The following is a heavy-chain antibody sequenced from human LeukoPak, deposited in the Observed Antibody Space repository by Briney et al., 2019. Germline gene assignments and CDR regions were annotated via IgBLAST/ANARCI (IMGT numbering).Heavy chain of an antibody. J-gene: IGHJ3*02. CDR1: GFTFSNYE. Sequence: GGSLRLSCTASGFTFSNYEMNWVRQAPRKGLEWVSYISSTGDTIYFADSVRGRFTISRDNPKDSLYLQMNSLRVEDTAIYYCARVGSRYWDFDIWGQGTMVTVSS. CDR3: ARVGSRYWDFDI. D-gene: IGHD2-8*02. CDR2: ISSTGDTI. V-gene: IGHV3-48*03.